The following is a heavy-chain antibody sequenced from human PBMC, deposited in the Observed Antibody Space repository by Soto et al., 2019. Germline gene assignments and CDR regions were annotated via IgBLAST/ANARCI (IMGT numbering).Heavy chain of an antibody. J-gene: IGHJ2*01. Sequence: EVQLVESGGDAVRPGGSLRLSCAASGFTFNDYGLSWVRQAPGKGLEWVSRINWNGGSTAYADSVKGRFTISRDNAKKSLYLHMNSLRAEDTAFYHCARTVQSTVTEWHFDLWGRGTLVTVSS. CDR1: GFTFNDYG. V-gene: IGHV3-20*01. CDR2: INWNGGST. D-gene: IGHD4-17*01. CDR3: ARTVQSTVTEWHFDL.